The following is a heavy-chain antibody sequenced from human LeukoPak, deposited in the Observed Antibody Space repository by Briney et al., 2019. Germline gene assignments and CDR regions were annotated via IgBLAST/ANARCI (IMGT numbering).Heavy chain of an antibody. V-gene: IGHV1-18*01. CDR1: GYTFTSYG. D-gene: IGHD3-22*01. CDR2: ISAYNGNT. J-gene: IGHJ3*02. CDR3: ARMYYYDSAFDI. Sequence: ASVKVSCKASGYTFTSYGISWVRQAPGQGLEWMGWISAYNGNTNYAQKLQGRVTMTTDTSTSTAYIELRSLRSDDTAVYYCARMYYYDSAFDIWGQGTMVTVSS.